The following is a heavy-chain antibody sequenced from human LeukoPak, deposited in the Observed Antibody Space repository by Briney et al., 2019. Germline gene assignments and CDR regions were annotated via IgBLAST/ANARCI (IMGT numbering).Heavy chain of an antibody. CDR1: GGSINSYY. CDR3: ARRVHSSSWSSYFDY. Sequence: TSSETLSLTCTVSGGSINSYYWSWIRQPPGRGLEWIGSIHYSGSTSYNPSLRSRLTISVDKSKNQFFLKLSSVTATDTAVYYCARRVHSSSWSSYFDYWGEEPLVTVSS. CDR2: IHYSGST. V-gene: IGHV4-59*01. D-gene: IGHD6-13*01. J-gene: IGHJ4*02.